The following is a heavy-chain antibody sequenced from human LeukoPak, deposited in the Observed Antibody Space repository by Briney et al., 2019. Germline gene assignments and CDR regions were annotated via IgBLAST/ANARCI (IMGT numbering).Heavy chain of an antibody. CDR3: ASRTYCSSISCYTHWFNP. D-gene: IGHD2-2*02. J-gene: IGHJ5*02. Sequence: SETLSLTCIVSDNSSSSNYYWSWIRQPPGKGLEWIGSIYHSGSTYYNPSLKSRVTISVDTSKNQFSLKLSSVTAADTAVYYCASRTYCSSISCYTHWFNPWGQGTLVTVSS. CDR1: DNSSSSNYY. CDR2: IYHSGST. V-gene: IGHV4-38-2*02.